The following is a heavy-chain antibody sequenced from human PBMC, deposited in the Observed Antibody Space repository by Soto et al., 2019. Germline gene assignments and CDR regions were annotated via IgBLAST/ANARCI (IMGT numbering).Heavy chain of an antibody. J-gene: IGHJ6*02. V-gene: IGHV1-69*04. CDR2: IIPILGIA. D-gene: IGHD2-21*02. CDR1: GGTFTTYT. Sequence: SVKVSCKASGGTFTTYTINWVRQAPGQGLEWMGRIIPILGIANYAQKFQGRVTISADKSTSTAYMELSSLRSEDTAVYYCAKEAYGGNFYYYYGMDVWG. CDR3: AKEAYGGNFYYYYGMDV.